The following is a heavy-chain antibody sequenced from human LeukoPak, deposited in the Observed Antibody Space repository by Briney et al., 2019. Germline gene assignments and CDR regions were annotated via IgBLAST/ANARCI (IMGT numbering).Heavy chain of an antibody. CDR3: ARVAKHFRGGLSFYYMDV. D-gene: IGHD3-10*01. J-gene: IGHJ6*03. V-gene: IGHV4-39*07. Sequence: SETLSLTCSVSGGSISSSSYYWGWIRQPPGKGLEWIGNIFYSGSAYYNPSLKSRVIISVDTSKNQFSLKVISVTAADTAVYYCARVAKHFRGGLSFYYMDVWGKGTTVTISS. CDR1: GGSISSSSYY. CDR2: IFYSGSA.